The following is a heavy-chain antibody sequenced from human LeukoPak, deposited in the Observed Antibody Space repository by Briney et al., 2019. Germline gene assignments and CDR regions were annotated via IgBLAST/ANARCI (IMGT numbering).Heavy chain of an antibody. CDR1: GGSISSSGYY. D-gene: IGHD2-15*01. CDR2: MYHSGNT. V-gene: IGHV4-39*01. CDR3: ARRAMVAAPIDY. J-gene: IGHJ4*02. Sequence: SETLSLTCIVSGGSISSSGYYWGWIRQPPGKGLEWIGSMYHSGNTYYNPSLKSRVIISVDTSKNQFSLKLSSVTAADTAVYYCARRAMVAAPIDYWGQGTLVTVSS.